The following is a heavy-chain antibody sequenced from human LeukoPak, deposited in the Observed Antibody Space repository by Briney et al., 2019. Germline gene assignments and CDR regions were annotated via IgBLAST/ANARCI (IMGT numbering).Heavy chain of an antibody. J-gene: IGHJ4*02. V-gene: IGHV3-11*05. CDR2: ITSSTSYT. CDR1: GFTFRDYY. D-gene: IGHD3-10*01. Sequence: PGGSLRLSCAASGFTFRDYYMSWIRQAPGKGLEWVSYITSSTSYTNYADSVKGRFTISRDNVKNSLYLQMNSLRAEDTAVFYFARVTGSYSFDSWGQGTLVTVSS. CDR3: ARVTGSYSFDS.